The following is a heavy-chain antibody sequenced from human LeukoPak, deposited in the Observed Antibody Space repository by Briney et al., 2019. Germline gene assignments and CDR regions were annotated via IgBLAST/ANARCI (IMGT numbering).Heavy chain of an antibody. CDR3: ARDTWGSSWYGFDY. CDR2: ISSSGSNI. J-gene: IGHJ4*02. D-gene: IGHD6-13*01. Sequence: PGGSLRLSCAASGFTFSSYEMNWVRQAPGKGLEWVSYISSSGSNIYYADSVKGRFTISRDNAKNSLYPQMNSLRAEETAVYYCARDTWGSSWYGFDYWGQGTLVTVSS. CDR1: GFTFSSYE. V-gene: IGHV3-48*03.